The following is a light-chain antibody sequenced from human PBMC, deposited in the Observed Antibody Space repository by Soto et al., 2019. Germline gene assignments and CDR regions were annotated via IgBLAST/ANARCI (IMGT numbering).Light chain of an antibody. CDR1: KLGDKY. Sequence: SYELTQPPSVSVSPGQTASITCSGDKLGDKYTCWYQQKPGQSPVLVIYQHSQRPSGIPERFPGSNSGNTATLTISGTQAMDEADYYCQAWDSSTDVVFGGGTKVTVL. V-gene: IGLV3-1*01. CDR2: QHS. CDR3: QAWDSSTDVV. J-gene: IGLJ2*01.